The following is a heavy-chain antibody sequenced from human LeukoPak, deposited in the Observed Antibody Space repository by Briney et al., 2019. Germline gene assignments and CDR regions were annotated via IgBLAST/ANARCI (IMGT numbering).Heavy chain of an antibody. CDR2: ISGSGGST. D-gene: IGHD2-15*01. CDR1: GFTFSSYA. V-gene: IGHV3-23*01. CDR3: AKFLVVVVAAQVDAFDI. Sequence: GGSLRLSCAASGFTFSSYAMSWVRQAPGKGLEWVSAISGSGGSTYYADSVKGRFTISRDNSKNTLYLQMNSLRAGDTAVYYCAKFLVVVVAAQVDAFDIWGQGTMVTVSS. J-gene: IGHJ3*02.